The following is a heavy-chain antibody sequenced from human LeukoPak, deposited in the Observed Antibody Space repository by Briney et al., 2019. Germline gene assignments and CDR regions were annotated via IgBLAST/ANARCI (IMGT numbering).Heavy chain of an antibody. Sequence: GESLKISCKASGYRFNNYWIGWVRQMPGNGLEWMGIIFPMDSDTRYSPSFQGQVTISADKSITTAYLQWSSLKASDSAMYYCARVFDRSPDALDFWGQGTMVTVSS. J-gene: IGHJ3*01. CDR3: ARVFDRSPDALDF. CDR1: GYRFNNYW. CDR2: IFPMDSDT. V-gene: IGHV5-51*01. D-gene: IGHD3-9*01.